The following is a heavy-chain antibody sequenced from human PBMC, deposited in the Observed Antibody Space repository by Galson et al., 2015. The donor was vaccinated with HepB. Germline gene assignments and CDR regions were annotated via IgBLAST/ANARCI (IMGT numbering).Heavy chain of an antibody. CDR3: AKTTGRFSADFF. Sequence: SLRLSCAASGLTKYATTWVRQAPGKGLEWVSTIGGNDGTTYYADSVKGRFTISRDNSKNTPYLQMNSLRVEDTAIYYCAKTTGRFSADFFWGQGTLVTVSS. J-gene: IGHJ1*01. CDR1: GLTKYA. CDR2: IGGNDGTT. D-gene: IGHD2-8*02. V-gene: IGHV3-23*01.